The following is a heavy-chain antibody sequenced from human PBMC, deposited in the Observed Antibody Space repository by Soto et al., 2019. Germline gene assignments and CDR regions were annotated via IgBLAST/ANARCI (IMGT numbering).Heavy chain of an antibody. CDR3: AKVHYDSSGYPLDY. CDR1: GFTFSSYA. J-gene: IGHJ4*02. D-gene: IGHD3-22*01. Sequence: PGGSLRLSCAASGFTFSSYAMSWVRQAPGKGLEWVSAISGSGGSTYYADSVKGRFTISRDNSKNTLYLQMNSLRAEDTAVYYCAKVHYDSSGYPLDYWGQGTLVTVSS. CDR2: ISGSGGST. V-gene: IGHV3-23*01.